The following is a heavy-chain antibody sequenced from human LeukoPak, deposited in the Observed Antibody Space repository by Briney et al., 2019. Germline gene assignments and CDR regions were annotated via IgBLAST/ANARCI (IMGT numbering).Heavy chain of an antibody. D-gene: IGHD2-2*02. CDR3: AKDLYPHGRAEYFQH. CDR2: ISNSGVST. V-gene: IGHV3-23*01. Sequence: GGSLRLSCVASGVTLSNYAMSWVRQAPGKGLEWVSAISNSGVSTHYADSVKGRFTISRDNSKNTLFLHMNTLRADDMAVYYCAKDLYPHGRAEYFQHWGQGTLVTVSS. CDR1: GVTLSNYA. J-gene: IGHJ1*01.